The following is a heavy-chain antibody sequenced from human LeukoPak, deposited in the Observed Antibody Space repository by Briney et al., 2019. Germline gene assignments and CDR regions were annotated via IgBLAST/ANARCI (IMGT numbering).Heavy chain of an antibody. CDR3: AKRGVVIRVILVGFHKEAYYFDS. D-gene: IGHD3-22*01. Sequence: GGSLRLSCVVSGITLSNYAMSWVRQAPGKGLEWVAGISGSGGGTKYADSVKGRFTISRDNSKNTLYLQMNNLRVDDTAVYFCAKRGVVIRVILVGFHKEAYYFDSWGQGALVTVSS. J-gene: IGHJ4*02. CDR1: GITLSNYA. V-gene: IGHV3-23*01. CDR2: ISGSGGGT.